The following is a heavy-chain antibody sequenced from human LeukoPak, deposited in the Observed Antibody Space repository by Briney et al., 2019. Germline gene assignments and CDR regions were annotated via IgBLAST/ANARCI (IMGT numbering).Heavy chain of an antibody. CDR1: GYTFTSYG. CDR3: ARDRTRYYYYSYMDV. D-gene: IGHD1-14*01. V-gene: IGHV1-18*01. CDR2: ISAYNGNT. Sequence: GASVKVSCKASGYTFTSYGISWVRQAPGQGLEWMGWISAYNGNTNYAQKLQGRVTMTTDTSTSTAYMELSRLRSDDTAVYYCARDRTRYYYYSYMDVWGKGTAVTISS. J-gene: IGHJ6*03.